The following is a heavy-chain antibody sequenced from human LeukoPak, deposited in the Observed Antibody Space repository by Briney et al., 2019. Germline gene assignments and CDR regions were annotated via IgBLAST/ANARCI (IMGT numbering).Heavy chain of an antibody. V-gene: IGHV3-30-3*01. CDR3: AKLMERDAFDI. D-gene: IGHD1-26*01. CDR2: ISYDGSNK. J-gene: IGHJ3*02. CDR1: GLTFSSYA. Sequence: GGPLTLPCGPSGLTFSSYAMHGVRQAPGKGLEWVAVISYDGSNKYYADSVKGRFIISRDNSKNTLYLQRNSLRAEDTAVYYWAKLMERDAFDIWGQGTMVTVSS.